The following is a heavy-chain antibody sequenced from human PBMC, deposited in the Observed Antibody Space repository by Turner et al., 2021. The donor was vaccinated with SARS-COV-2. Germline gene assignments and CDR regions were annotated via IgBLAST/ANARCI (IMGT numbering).Heavy chain of an antibody. CDR2: IRGSGSGT. Sequence: EVQLVESGGGLVKPGGSLRLSCAASGFTFSSYTMTWVRQAPGKGLQWVSAIRGSGSGTYYADSVKGRFTISRDNSKSTLYLQMSSLRAEDTAIYYCAKDVGVASLVGATADYWGQGTLVTVSS. CDR3: AKDVGVASLVGATADY. CDR1: GFTFSSYT. D-gene: IGHD1-26*01. J-gene: IGHJ4*01. V-gene: IGHV3-23*04.